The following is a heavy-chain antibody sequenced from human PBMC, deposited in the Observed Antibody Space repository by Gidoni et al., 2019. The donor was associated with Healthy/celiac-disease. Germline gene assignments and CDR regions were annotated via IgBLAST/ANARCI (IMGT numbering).Heavy chain of an antibody. V-gene: IGHV3-13*01. D-gene: IGHD3-16*01. CDR1: GFTFSSYD. CDR3: ARGKGQGEFDY. Sequence: EVQLVESGGGLVQPGGSLRLSCPASGFTFSSYDMHWVRQATGKGLEWVSAIGTAGDTYYPGSVKGRFTISRENAKNSLYLQMNSLRAGDTAVYYCARGKGQGEFDYWGQGTLVTVSS. J-gene: IGHJ4*02. CDR2: IGTAGDT.